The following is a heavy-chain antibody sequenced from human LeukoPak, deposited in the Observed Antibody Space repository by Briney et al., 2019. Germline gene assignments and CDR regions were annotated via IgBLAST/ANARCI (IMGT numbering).Heavy chain of an antibody. CDR2: IIPIFGTA. J-gene: IGHJ5*02. D-gene: IGHD4-23*01. Sequence: ASVKVSCKASGGTFSSYAISWVRQASGQGLEWMGGIIPIFGTANYAQKFQGRVTITTDESTSTAYMELSSLRSEDTAVYYCARVLLDYGGNSGWFDPWGQGTLVTVSS. V-gene: IGHV1-69*05. CDR3: ARVLLDYGGNSGWFDP. CDR1: GGTFSSYA.